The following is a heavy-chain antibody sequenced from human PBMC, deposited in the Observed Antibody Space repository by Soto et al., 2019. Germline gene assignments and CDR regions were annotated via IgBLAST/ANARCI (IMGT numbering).Heavy chain of an antibody. CDR1: GFTFTMYC. CDR2: VNSDGTGT. Sequence: PXESLRLSCEASGFTFTMYCMHWVRQAPGKGLVWVSRVNSDGTGTTYADSVKGRFTVSRDNAKNSVFLQMDSLRAEDAGVYFCARGDHGYSYGKVDLWGQGTLVTVSS. V-gene: IGHV3-74*01. D-gene: IGHD5-18*01. J-gene: IGHJ4*02. CDR3: ARGDHGYSYGKVDL.